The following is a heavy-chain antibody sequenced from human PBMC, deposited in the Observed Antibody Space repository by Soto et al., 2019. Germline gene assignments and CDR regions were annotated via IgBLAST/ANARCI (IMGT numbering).Heavy chain of an antibody. V-gene: IGHV6-1*01. J-gene: IGHJ4*02. Sequence: SQAIPLTCAISGGNASTNRDAWNWIRQCPSRGLEWLGRTYYRTKWLTDYAVSMKGRLTISPDTSKNQCSLHLGSVTPEDTAMYYFARVPPAFHSAFDYRGQGTLVTVSS. CDR3: ARVPPAFHSAFDY. CDR1: GGNASTNRDA. CDR2: TYYRTKWLT. D-gene: IGHD4-4*01.